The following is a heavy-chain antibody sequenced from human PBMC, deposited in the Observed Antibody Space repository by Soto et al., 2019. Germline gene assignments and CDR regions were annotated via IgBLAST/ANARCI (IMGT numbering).Heavy chain of an antibody. CDR1: GGSISSGGYY. J-gene: IGHJ4*02. V-gene: IGHV4-31*03. D-gene: IGHD5-12*01. CDR3: ARTDGYEIEY. Sequence: PSETLSLTCTVSGGSISSGGYYWSWIRQHPGKGLEWIGYIYYSGSTYYNPSLRSRLTMSVDTSKNQFSLKVSSVTAAETAVYYCARTDGYEIEYWGQGTLVTVSS. CDR2: IYYSGST.